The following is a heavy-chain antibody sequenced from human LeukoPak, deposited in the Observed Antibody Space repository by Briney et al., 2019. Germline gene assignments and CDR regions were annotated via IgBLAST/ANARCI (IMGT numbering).Heavy chain of an antibody. CDR1: GGSINNPNYY. Sequence: SEXLSLTCTVSGGSINNPNYYWRWIRQPAGTGLEWIGRISTTGSTSYGPSLKRRVIISIDTSKNQFSLRLSSATAADTAVYYCASHQYGSGSYYHDYWGQGALVTVSS. CDR2: ISTTGST. V-gene: IGHV4-61*02. J-gene: IGHJ4*02. D-gene: IGHD3-10*01. CDR3: ASHQYGSGSYYHDY.